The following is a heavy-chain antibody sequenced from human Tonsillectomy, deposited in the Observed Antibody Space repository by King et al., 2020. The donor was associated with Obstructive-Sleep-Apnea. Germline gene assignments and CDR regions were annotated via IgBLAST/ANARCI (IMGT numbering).Heavy chain of an antibody. Sequence: VQLVESGGGVVQPGRSLRISCAASGFTFSNYALHWVRQAPGQGLEWVAGFSLDGNIKKYADFVESRFTISRDNSEYMMYLEMNSLRPDDTAVYYCARLRVAQGDLPLWGRGTLVTVSS. CDR3: ARLRVAQGDLPL. V-gene: IGHV3-30*04. D-gene: IGHD3-10*01. CDR1: GFTFSNYA. CDR2: FSLDGNIK. J-gene: IGHJ2*01.